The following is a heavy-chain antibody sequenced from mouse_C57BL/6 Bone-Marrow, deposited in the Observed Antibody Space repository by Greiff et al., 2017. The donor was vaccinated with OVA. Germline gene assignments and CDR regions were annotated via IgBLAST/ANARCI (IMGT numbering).Heavy chain of an antibody. CDR1: GFTFSSYA. V-gene: IGHV5-4*01. CDR3: ARDRIYYGNYEAY. J-gene: IGHJ3*01. D-gene: IGHD2-1*01. Sequence: EVQVVESGGGLVKPGGSLKLSCAASGFTFSSYAMSWVRQTPEKRLEWVATISDGGSYTYYPDNVKGRFTISRDNAKNNLYLQMSHLKSEDTAMYYCARDRIYYGNYEAYWGQGTLVTVSA. CDR2: ISDGGSYT.